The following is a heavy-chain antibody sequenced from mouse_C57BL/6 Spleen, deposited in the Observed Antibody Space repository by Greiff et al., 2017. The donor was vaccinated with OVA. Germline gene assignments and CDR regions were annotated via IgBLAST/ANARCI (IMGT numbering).Heavy chain of an antibody. Sequence: VQLQQSGPELVKPGASVKIPCKASGYTFTDYNMDWVKQSHGKSLEWIGDINPNNGGTIYNQKFKGKATLTVDKSSSTAYMELRSLTSEDTAVYYCAREGNIYYGSSWFAYWGQGTLVTVSA. CDR3: AREGNIYYGSSWFAY. CDR2: INPNNGGT. J-gene: IGHJ3*01. CDR1: GYTFTDYN. D-gene: IGHD1-1*01. V-gene: IGHV1-18*01.